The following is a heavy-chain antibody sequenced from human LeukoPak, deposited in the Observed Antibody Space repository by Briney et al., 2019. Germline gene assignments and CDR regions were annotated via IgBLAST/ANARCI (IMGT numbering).Heavy chain of an antibody. CDR2: IYSGGNT. J-gene: IGHJ4*02. V-gene: IGHV3-53*01. Sequence: GGSLRLSCAASGFPFNDYWMSWVRQAPGKGLEWVSFIYSGGNTHYSDSVKGRFTISRDNSKNTLYLQMNSLRAEDTAVYYCARRAGEYSHPYDYWGQGTLVTVSS. CDR1: GFPFNDYW. CDR3: ARRAGEYSHPYDY. D-gene: IGHD4-17*01.